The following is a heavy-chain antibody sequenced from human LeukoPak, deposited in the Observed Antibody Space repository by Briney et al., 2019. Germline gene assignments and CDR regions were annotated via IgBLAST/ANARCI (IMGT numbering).Heavy chain of an antibody. Sequence: TGGSLRLSCAASGFTFSDYYMHWVRQAPGKGLVWVSHINGVGSSSSTNYADAVKGRFTISRDNAKNTLYLQMNSLRVDDTAVYYCGRGEVPAAVDSWGQGTLVTVSS. CDR3: GRGEVPAAVDS. J-gene: IGHJ5*01. CDR1: GFTFSDYY. D-gene: IGHD2-2*01. CDR2: INGVGSSSST. V-gene: IGHV3-74*01.